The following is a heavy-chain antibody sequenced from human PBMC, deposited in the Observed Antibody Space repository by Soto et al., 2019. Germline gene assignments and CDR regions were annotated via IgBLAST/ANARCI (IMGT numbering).Heavy chain of an antibody. CDR1: GGTFSSYA. CDR3: ARAPRIAAAYYYYYGMDV. D-gene: IGHD6-6*01. CDR2: IIPIFGTA. V-gene: IGHV1-69*13. J-gene: IGHJ6*02. Sequence: SVKVSFKASGGTFSSYAISWVRQAPGQGLEWMGGIIPIFGTANYAQKFQGRVTITADESTSTAYMELSSLRSEDTAVYYCARAPRIAAAYYYYYGMDVWGQGTTVTVSS.